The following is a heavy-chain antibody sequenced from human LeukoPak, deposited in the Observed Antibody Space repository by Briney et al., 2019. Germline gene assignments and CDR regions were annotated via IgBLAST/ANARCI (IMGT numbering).Heavy chain of an antibody. CDR2: IYYSGST. CDR1: GGSISSYY. J-gene: IGHJ4*02. Sequence: SETLSLTCTVSGGSISSYYWSWIRQPPGKGLEWIGYIYYSGSTNYNPSLKSRVTISVDTSKNQFSLKLSSVTAAVTAVYYCARTRDGYNYEYWGQGTLVTVSS. V-gene: IGHV4-59*01. CDR3: ARTRDGYNYEY. D-gene: IGHD5-24*01.